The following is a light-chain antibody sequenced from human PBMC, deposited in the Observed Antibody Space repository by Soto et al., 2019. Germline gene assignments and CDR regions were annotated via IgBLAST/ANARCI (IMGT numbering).Light chain of an antibody. CDR1: SSNIGSYY. Sequence: QSVLTQPPSASGTPGQRVTISCSGSSSNIGSYYVFWYQHLPGTAPKLLIYRNNQRPSGVPDRFTGSKSGTSASLAISGLRSEDETDYYCAAWDDSLSGVVFGGGTKVTVL. CDR3: AAWDDSLSGVV. CDR2: RNN. J-gene: IGLJ2*01. V-gene: IGLV1-47*01.